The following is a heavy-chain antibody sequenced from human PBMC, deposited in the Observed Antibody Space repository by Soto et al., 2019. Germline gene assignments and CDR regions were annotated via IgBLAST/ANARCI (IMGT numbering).Heavy chain of an antibody. D-gene: IGHD4-17*01. V-gene: IGHV1-69*01. CDR1: GGTFSSYA. J-gene: IGHJ4*02. CDR2: IIPIFGTA. CDR3: ARSPPYGDYVFGNFDY. Sequence: QVQLVQSGAEVKKPGSSVKVSCKASGGTFSSYAISWVRQAPGQGLEWMGGIIPIFGTANYAQKFQGRVTITADESTSTAYMELSSLRSEDTALYYCARSPPYGDYVFGNFDYWGQGTLVTVSS.